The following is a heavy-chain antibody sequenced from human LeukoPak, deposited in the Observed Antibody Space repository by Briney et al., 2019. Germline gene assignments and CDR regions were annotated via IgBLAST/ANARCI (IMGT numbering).Heavy chain of an antibody. J-gene: IGHJ4*02. CDR3: ASQLSSGWPLRHLPFDY. CDR1: GYTLTELS. Sequence: ASVKVSCKVSGYTLTELSMHWVRQAPGKGLEWMGGYDPADGETIYAQKFQGRVTMTEDTSTDTAYMELSSLRSEDTAVYYCASQLSSGWPLRHLPFDYWGQGTLVTVSS. CDR2: YDPADGET. D-gene: IGHD3-22*01. V-gene: IGHV1-24*01.